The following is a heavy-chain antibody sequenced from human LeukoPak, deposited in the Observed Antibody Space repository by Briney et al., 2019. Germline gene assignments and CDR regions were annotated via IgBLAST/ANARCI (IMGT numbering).Heavy chain of an antibody. D-gene: IGHD2-15*01. V-gene: IGHV4-34*01. CDR3: ASRTIQNIGLGYCSGGSCRRAFDI. CDR2: INHSGST. Sequence: SETLSLTCAVYGGSFSGYYWSWIRQPPGKGLEWIGEINHSGSTNYNPSLKSRVAISVDTSKNQFSLKLSSVTAADTAVHYCASRTIQNIGLGYCSGGSCRRAFDIWGQGTMVTVSS. J-gene: IGHJ3*02. CDR1: GGSFSGYY.